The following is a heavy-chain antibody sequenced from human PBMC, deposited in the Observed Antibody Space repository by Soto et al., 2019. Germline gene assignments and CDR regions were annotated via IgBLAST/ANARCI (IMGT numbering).Heavy chain of an antibody. D-gene: IGHD1-26*01. CDR3: AHCSYYGGTDY. CDR1: GFSLSTSGVG. CDR2: IYWDDDK. V-gene: IGHV2-5*02. J-gene: IGHJ4*02. Sequence: QITLKESGPTLVKPTQTLTLTCTFSGFSLSTSGVGVGWIRQPPGKALEWLALIYWDDDKRYSPSLKSRLTXTXXPSKNQVVRTLTNMDPVDTATYSCAHCSYYGGTDYWGQGTLVTVSS.